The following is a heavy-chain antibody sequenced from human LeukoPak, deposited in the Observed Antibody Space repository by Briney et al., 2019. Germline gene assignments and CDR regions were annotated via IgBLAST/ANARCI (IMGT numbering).Heavy chain of an antibody. D-gene: IGHD5-12*01. V-gene: IGHV3-23*01. CDR2: ISGSGGST. J-gene: IGHJ4*02. CDR1: GFTFSSYA. Sequence: GGSLRLSCAAPGFTFSSYAMSWVRQAPGKGLEWVSAISGSGGSTHYADSVKGRFTISRDNSKNTLYLQINSLRAEDTAVYYCAKNGAYSGYDYIDYWGQGTLVTVSS. CDR3: AKNGAYSGYDYIDY.